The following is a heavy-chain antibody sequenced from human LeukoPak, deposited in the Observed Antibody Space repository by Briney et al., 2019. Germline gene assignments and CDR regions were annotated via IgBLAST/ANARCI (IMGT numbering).Heavy chain of an antibody. J-gene: IGHJ4*02. Sequence: PGGSLRLSCAASGFTFSSYAMHWVRQAPGKGLEWVAVISYDGSNKYYADSVKGRFTISRDNSKNTLYLQMNSLRAEDTAVYYCARDGDYAMYYFDYWGQGTLVTVSS. D-gene: IGHD4-17*01. CDR1: GFTFSSYA. CDR3: ARDGDYAMYYFDY. CDR2: ISYDGSNK. V-gene: IGHV3-30*01.